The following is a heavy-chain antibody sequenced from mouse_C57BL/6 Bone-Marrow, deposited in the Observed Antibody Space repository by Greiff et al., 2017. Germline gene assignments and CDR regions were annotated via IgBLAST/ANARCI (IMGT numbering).Heavy chain of an antibody. J-gene: IGHJ2*01. D-gene: IGHD1-1*01. CDR1: GYTFTSYW. V-gene: IGHV1-69*01. Sequence: QVHVKQPGAELVMPGASVKLSCKASGYTFTSYWMHWVKQRPGQGLEWIGEIDPSDSYTNYNQKFKGKSTLTVDKSSSTAYMQLSSLTSEDSAVYYCARAVLLRSFDYWGQGTTLTVSS. CDR2: IDPSDSYT. CDR3: ARAVLLRSFDY.